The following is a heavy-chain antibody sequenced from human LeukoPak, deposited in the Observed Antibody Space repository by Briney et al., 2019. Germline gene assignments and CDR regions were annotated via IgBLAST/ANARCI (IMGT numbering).Heavy chain of an antibody. J-gene: IGHJ4*02. Sequence: SETLSLTCTVSGGSISSYYWSWIRQPPGKGLEWIGYIYYSGSTNYNPSLKSRVTISIDTSKNQFSLKLNSVTAADTAVYYCASGFYYDFWSGYPRVDYWGQGTLVTVSS. V-gene: IGHV4-59*12. CDR3: ASGFYYDFWSGYPRVDY. CDR2: IYYSGST. D-gene: IGHD3-3*01. CDR1: GGSISSYY.